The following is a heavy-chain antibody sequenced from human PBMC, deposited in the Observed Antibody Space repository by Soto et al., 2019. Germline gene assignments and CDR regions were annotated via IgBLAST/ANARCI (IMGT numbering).Heavy chain of an antibody. V-gene: IGHV1-58*01. Sequence: SVKVSCKASGFTFTNSAVQWVRQARGRRLEWIGWIVVGSGNTNDEQKFQERVTITSDMSTSTAYMELSSLRPEDTAVYYCAAVLPYYYGSRRYSGYGMDVWGQGTTVTVSS. CDR2: IVVGSGNT. CDR1: GFTFTNSA. CDR3: AAVLPYYYGSRRYSGYGMDV. J-gene: IGHJ6*02. D-gene: IGHD3-10*01.